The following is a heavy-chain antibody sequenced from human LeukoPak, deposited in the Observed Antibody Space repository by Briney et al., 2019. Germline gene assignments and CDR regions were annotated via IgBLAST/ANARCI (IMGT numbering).Heavy chain of an antibody. CDR1: GFTFSTYW. J-gene: IGHJ4*02. Sequence: PGGSLRLSCAASGFTFSTYWMSWVRQAPGKGLEWVANIQQDGIKKYYVDSVEGRFTISRENAKNSLFLQMSSLRADDTAVCYCGRELDGSVDYWGQGTLVTVSS. CDR3: GRELDGSVDY. CDR2: IQQDGIKK. D-gene: IGHD3-10*01. V-gene: IGHV3-7*01.